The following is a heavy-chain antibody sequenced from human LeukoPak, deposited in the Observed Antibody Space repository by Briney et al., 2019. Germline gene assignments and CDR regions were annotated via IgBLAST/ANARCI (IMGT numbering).Heavy chain of an antibody. CDR1: GFTFSRYA. V-gene: IGHV3-64*01. CDR3: AREAYYYGSGSYYAY. CDR2: ISNNGGET. Sequence: QTGGSLRLSCAAFGFTFSRYAMHWVRQAPGKGLEYVSGISNNGGETYYANSVKGRFTISRDNSKNTLYLQMGSLRAEDTAVYYCAREAYYYGSGSYYAYWGQGTLVTVSS. D-gene: IGHD3-10*01. J-gene: IGHJ4*02.